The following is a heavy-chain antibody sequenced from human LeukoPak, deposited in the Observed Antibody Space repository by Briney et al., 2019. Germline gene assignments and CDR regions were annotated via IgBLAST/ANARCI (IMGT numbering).Heavy chain of an antibody. J-gene: IGHJ4*02. Sequence: GASVKVSCKASGYTLTGYYMHWVRQAPGQGLEWMGWINPNSGGTNYAQKFQGRVTMTRDTSISTAYMELSRLRSDDTAVYYCARGSEWLLYYFDYWGQGTLVTVSS. D-gene: IGHD6-19*01. V-gene: IGHV1-2*02. CDR3: ARGSEWLLYYFDY. CDR2: INPNSGGT. CDR1: GYTLTGYY.